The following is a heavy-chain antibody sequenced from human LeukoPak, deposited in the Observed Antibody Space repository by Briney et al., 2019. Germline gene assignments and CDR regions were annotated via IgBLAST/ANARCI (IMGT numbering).Heavy chain of an antibody. J-gene: IGHJ6*02. CDR2: IYTSGST. D-gene: IGHD6-19*01. CDR3: ARDSIAVAGDYYYGMDV. CDR1: GGSISNYY. V-gene: IGHV4-4*07. Sequence: PSETLSLTCTVSGGSISNYYWSWIRQPAGKGLEWIGRIYTSGSTNYNPSLKSRVTMSVDTSKNQFSLKLSSVTAADTAVYYCARDSIAVAGDYYYGMDVWGQGTTVTVSS.